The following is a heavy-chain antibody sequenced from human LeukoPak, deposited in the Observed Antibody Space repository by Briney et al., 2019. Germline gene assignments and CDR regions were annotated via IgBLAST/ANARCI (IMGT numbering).Heavy chain of an antibody. CDR1: GGSIGSYY. D-gene: IGHD3-9*01. CDR2: IYYSGST. J-gene: IGHJ3*02. V-gene: IGHV4-59*01. Sequence: PSETLSLTCTVSGGSIGSYYWSWIRQPPGKGLEWIGYIYYSGSTNYNPSLKSRVTISVDTSKNQFSLKLSSVTAADTAVYYCARVRGYDILTGYAFDIWGQGTMVTVSS. CDR3: ARVRGYDILTGYAFDI.